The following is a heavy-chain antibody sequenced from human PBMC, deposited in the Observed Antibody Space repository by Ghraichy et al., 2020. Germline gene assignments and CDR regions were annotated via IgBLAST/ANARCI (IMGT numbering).Heavy chain of an antibody. CDR1: GGSISSYY. CDR2: IYYSGST. V-gene: IGHV4-59*08. J-gene: IGHJ4*02. CDR3: ARQWLPSLEFDY. D-gene: IGHD6-19*01. Sequence: SETLSLTCTVSGGSISSYYWSWIRQPPGKGLEWIGYIYYSGSTNYNPSLKSRVTISVDTSKNQFSLKLSSVTAADTAVYYCARQWLPSLEFDYWGQGTLVTVSS.